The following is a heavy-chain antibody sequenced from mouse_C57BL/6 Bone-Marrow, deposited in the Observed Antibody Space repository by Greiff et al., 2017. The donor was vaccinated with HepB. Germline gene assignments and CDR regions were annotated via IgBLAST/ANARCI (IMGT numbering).Heavy chain of an antibody. CDR2: INPNNGGT. J-gene: IGHJ3*01. Sequence: EVQLQQSGPELLKPGASVKIPCQASGYTFTDYNMDWVKQSHGKSLEWIGDINPNNGGTIYNQKFKGKATLTVDKSSSTAYMELRSLTSEDTAVYYCARWGYDYETWFAYWGQGTLVTVSA. CDR1: GYTFTDYN. D-gene: IGHD2-4*01. V-gene: IGHV1-18*01. CDR3: ARWGYDYETWFAY.